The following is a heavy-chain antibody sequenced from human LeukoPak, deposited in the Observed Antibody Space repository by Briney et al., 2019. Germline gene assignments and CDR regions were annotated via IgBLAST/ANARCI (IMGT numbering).Heavy chain of an antibody. Sequence: SETLSLTCTVSGGSISSYYWSWIRQPPGKGLEWIGYIYYSGSTNYNPSLKSRVTISVDTSKNQFSLKLSSVTAADTAVYYCARAYGYYYDSSGYYGNLYYYYYMDVWGKGTTVTISS. CDR3: ARAYGYYYDSSGYYGNLYYYYYMDV. CDR1: GGSISSYY. V-gene: IGHV4-59*01. D-gene: IGHD3-22*01. CDR2: IYYSGST. J-gene: IGHJ6*03.